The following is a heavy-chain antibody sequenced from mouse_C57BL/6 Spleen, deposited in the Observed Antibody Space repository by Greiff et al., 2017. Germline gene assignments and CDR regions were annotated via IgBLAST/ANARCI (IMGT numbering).Heavy chain of an antibody. D-gene: IGHD2-3*01. Sequence: VQLQQSGAELVKPGASVKMSCKASGYTFTSYWITWVKQRPGQGLEWIGDIYPGSGSTNYNEKFKSKATLTVDTSSSTAYMQLSSLTSEDAAVYYCARRDGYSMDYWGQGTSVTVSS. V-gene: IGHV1-55*01. CDR3: ARRDGYSMDY. CDR1: GYTFTSYW. J-gene: IGHJ4*01. CDR2: IYPGSGST.